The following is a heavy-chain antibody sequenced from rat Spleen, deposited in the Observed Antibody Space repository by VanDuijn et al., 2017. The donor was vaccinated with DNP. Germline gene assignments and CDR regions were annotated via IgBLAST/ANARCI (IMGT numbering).Heavy chain of an antibody. CDR3: TSYYSGDFHY. D-gene: IGHD1-1*01. Sequence: VQLKESGPGLVQPSQTLSLTCTVSGFSLTTNGVSWVRQPPGKGLEWMGLMWSGGSTAYNSALKSRLSISRDTSKSQVFLKMNSLQTEDTAIYYCTSYYSGDFHYWGQRVMVTVSS. V-gene: IGHV2S63*01. J-gene: IGHJ2*01. CDR1: GFSLTTNG. CDR2: MWSGGST.